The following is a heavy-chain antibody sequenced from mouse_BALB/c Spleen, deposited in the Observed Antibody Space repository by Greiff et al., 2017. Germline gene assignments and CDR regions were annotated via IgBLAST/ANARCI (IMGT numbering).Heavy chain of an antibody. D-gene: IGHD2-14*01. CDR2: ISYDGSN. CDR1: GYSITSGYY. Sequence: EVQLQQSGPGLVKPSQSLSLTCSVTGYSITSGYYWNWIRQFPGNKLEWMGYISYDGSNNYNPSLKNRISITRDTSKNQFFLKLNSVTTEDTATYYCARGAYYRYEFAYWGQGTLVTVSA. J-gene: IGHJ3*01. CDR3: ARGAYYRYEFAY. V-gene: IGHV3-6*02.